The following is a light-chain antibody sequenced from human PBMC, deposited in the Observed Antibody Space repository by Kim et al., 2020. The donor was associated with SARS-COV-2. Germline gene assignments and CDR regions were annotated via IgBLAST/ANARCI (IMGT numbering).Light chain of an antibody. CDR3: QAWDSDSWV. Sequence: SYELTQPPSVSVSPGQTASITCSGEKLGYQSVSWYQQKPGQSPVLVIYLNNKRPSGIPERFSGSNSGNTGNTATLTISGTQAMDEGDYYCQAWDSDSWVFAGGTKLTVL. V-gene: IGLV3-1*01. CDR1: KLGYQS. CDR2: LNN. J-gene: IGLJ3*02.